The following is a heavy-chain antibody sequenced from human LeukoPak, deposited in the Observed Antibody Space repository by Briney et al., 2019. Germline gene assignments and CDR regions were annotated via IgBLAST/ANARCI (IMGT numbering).Heavy chain of an antibody. D-gene: IGHD7-27*01. CDR3: GRDLAWGAFDY. J-gene: IGHJ4*02. CDR1: RFIFRNYG. Sequence: GGSLRFSCAASRFIFRNYGRNWVRQAPGKGLEWLSGISPRGGGTHYADSVKGRFTISRDDSKNTLSLQMNSLRVEDTAVYYCGRDLAWGAFDYWGQGTLVTVSS. CDR2: ISPRGGGT. V-gene: IGHV3-23*01.